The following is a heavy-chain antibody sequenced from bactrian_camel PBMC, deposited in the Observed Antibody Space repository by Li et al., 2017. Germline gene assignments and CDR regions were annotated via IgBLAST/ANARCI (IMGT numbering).Heavy chain of an antibody. CDR2: IFTKGGSP. Sequence: HVQLVESGGGSVQAGESLRLSCVVSGYMDSRYCMGWIRQAPGKEREAVATIFTKGGSPSYADSVKGRSIISHDNVKKITYLQMNSLKPEDTAMYYCAAASFRRGGVCHTKEWEFNYWGQGTQVTVS. D-gene: IGHD3*01. V-gene: IGHV3-3*01. J-gene: IGHJ4*01. CDR1: GYMDSRYC. CDR3: AAASFRRGGVCHTKEWEFNY.